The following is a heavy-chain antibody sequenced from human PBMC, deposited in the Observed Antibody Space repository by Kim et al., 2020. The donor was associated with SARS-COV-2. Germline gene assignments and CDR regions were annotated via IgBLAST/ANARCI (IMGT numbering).Heavy chain of an antibody. CDR3: GRHSSSDAFDV. CDR1: GGSISTTSYY. D-gene: IGHD6-13*01. V-gene: IGHV4-39*01. CDR2: VYFTGIT. Sequence: SETLSLTCAVSGGSISTTSYYWGWVRQPPGKGLEWIGSVYFTGITFYNTSLKSRLTIIADTSKNQFSLRLTSVTAADTAVYYCGRHSSSDAFDVWGQGTVVTVSS. J-gene: IGHJ3*01.